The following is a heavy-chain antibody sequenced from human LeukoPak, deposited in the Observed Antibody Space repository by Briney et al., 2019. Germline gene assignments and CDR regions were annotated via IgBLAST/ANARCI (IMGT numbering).Heavy chain of an antibody. CDR2: ISGSGGST. J-gene: IGHJ4*02. CDR1: GFTFSSYA. CDR3: AKEVVVDYYFDY. Sequence: SGGSLRLSCAASGFTFSSYAMSWVRQAPGKGLEWVSAISGSGGSTYYADSVKGRFTISRDNSKNTLYLQMSSLRAEDTAVYYCAKEVVVDYYFDYWGQGTLVTVSS. V-gene: IGHV3-23*01. D-gene: IGHD2-15*01.